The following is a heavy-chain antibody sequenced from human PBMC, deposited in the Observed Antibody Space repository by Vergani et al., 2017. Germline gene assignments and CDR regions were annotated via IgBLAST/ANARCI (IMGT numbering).Heavy chain of an antibody. CDR3: ARGSSIAARPLLDY. V-gene: IGHV4-4*02. D-gene: IGHD6-6*01. CDR2: FYHSGST. CDR1: GGSISSRNW. J-gene: IGHJ4*02. Sequence: QVQLQESGPGLVKPSGTLSLTCAVSGGSISSRNWWRWVRPPPGKGLEWIGEFYHSGSTNYNPSLKSRVTISVDKSKNQFSLKLSSVTAADTAVYYCARGSSIAARPLLDYWGQGTLVTVSS.